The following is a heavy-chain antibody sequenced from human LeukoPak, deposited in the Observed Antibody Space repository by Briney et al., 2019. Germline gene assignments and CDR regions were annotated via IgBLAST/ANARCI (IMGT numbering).Heavy chain of an antibody. CDR1: GGSISSGSYY. V-gene: IGHV4-61*02. D-gene: IGHD3-22*01. Sequence: EPSETLSLTCTVSGGSISSGSYYWSWIRQPAGKGLEWIGRIYTSGSTNYNPSLKSRVTISVDTSKNQFSLKLSSVTAADTAVYYCAGGVVVYYFDYWGQGTLVTVSS. CDR3: AGGVVVYYFDY. CDR2: IYTSGST. J-gene: IGHJ4*02.